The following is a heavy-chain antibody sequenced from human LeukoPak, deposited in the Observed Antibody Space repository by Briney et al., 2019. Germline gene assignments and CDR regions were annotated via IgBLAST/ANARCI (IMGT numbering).Heavy chain of an antibody. D-gene: IGHD2-2*01. CDR1: GFTFSSYA. Sequence: GGSLRLSCSASGFTFSSYAMHWVRQAPGKGLEYVSAISSNGGSTYYADSVKGRFTISRDNSKNTLYLQMSSLRAEDTAVYYCARLFKVVPAAIHTWGQGTLVTVSS. V-gene: IGHV3-64D*06. CDR2: ISSNGGST. J-gene: IGHJ5*02. CDR3: ARLFKVVPAAIHT.